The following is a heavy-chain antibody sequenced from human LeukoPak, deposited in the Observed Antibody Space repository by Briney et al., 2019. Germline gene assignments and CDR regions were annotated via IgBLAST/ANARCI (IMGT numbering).Heavy chain of an antibody. Sequence: GGSLRLSCAASGFTFTNDGMTWVRQAPGRGLEWVSSISSSSSYIYYADSVKGRFTISRDNAKNSLYLQMNSLRAEDTAVYYCARDRCSGGSCYYFDYWGQGTLVTVSS. CDR3: ARDRCSGGSCYYFDY. CDR1: GFTFTNDG. CDR2: ISSSSSYI. J-gene: IGHJ4*02. V-gene: IGHV3-21*01. D-gene: IGHD2-15*01.